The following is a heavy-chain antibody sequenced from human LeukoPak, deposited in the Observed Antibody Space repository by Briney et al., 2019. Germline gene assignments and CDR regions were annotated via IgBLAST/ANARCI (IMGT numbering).Heavy chain of an antibody. CDR3: ARDETEWLRYFDY. CDR2: ISSSGSYI. Sequence: GGSLRLSCAASGFTFSSYSMNWVRQPPGKGLEWVSSISSSGSYIYYADSLKGRFTISRDNAKNSLFLQMNSLRAEDTAVYYCARDETEWLRYFDYWGQGTLVTVSS. J-gene: IGHJ4*02. CDR1: GFTFSSYS. D-gene: IGHD5-12*01. V-gene: IGHV3-21*01.